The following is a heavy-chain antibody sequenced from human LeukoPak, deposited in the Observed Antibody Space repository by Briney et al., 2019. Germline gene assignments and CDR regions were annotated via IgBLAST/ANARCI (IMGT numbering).Heavy chain of an antibody. CDR3: AKEHSPYCSGDACYDYFDY. D-gene: IGHD2-15*01. J-gene: IGHJ4*02. CDR2: ITSISSYI. Sequence: GGSLRLSCAASGFTFSRYTMTWVRQAPGKGLEWVSSITSISSYIYYADSVEGRFTISRDNAKNSLYLQLNSLRAEDTAVYYCAKEHSPYCSGDACYDYFDYWGQGILVTVSS. V-gene: IGHV3-21*01. CDR1: GFTFSRYT.